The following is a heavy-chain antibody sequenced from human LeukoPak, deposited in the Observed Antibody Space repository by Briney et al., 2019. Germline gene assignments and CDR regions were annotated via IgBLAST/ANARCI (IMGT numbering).Heavy chain of an antibody. J-gene: IGHJ6*02. D-gene: IGHD3-16*02. CDR3: ARAPSNYDYVWGSYPLGDYYYYGMDV. Sequence: ASVKVSCKASGYTFTSYDINWVRQATGQGLEWMGWMNPNSGNTGYAQKFQGRVTMTRNTSISTAYMELSSLRSEDTAVYYCARAPSNYDYVWGSYPLGDYYYYGMDVWGQGTTVTVSS. V-gene: IGHV1-8*01. CDR1: GYTFTSYD. CDR2: MNPNSGNT.